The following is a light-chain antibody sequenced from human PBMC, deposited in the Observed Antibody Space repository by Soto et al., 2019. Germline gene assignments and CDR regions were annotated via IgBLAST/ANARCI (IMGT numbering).Light chain of an antibody. J-gene: IGKJ4*01. CDR2: AAS. CDR3: LQHNRYPLT. Sequence: DIQMTQSPSSLSASVGDRVTLTCRASLDIRNDLAWYQQKPGKAPKRLIYAASTLQSGVPSRFSGSGSGTEFSLTISTLRPEDFATYYCLQHNRYPLTFGGGTKVDIK. V-gene: IGKV1-17*01. CDR1: LDIRND.